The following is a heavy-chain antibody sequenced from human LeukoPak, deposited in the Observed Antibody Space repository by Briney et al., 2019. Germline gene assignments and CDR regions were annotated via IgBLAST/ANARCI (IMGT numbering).Heavy chain of an antibody. CDR2: ISSSSSYI. Sequence: GGSLRLSCAASGFTFSGYSMNWVRQAPGKGLEWVSSISSSSSYIYYADSVKGRFTISRDNAKNSLYLQMNSLRAEDTAVYYCARDLTYYYDSSGYYYDYWGQGTLVTVSS. J-gene: IGHJ4*02. CDR1: GFTFSGYS. CDR3: ARDLTYYYDSSGYYYDY. D-gene: IGHD3-22*01. V-gene: IGHV3-21*01.